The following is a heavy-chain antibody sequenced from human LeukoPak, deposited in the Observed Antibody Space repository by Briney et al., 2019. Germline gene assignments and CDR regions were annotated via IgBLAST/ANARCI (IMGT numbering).Heavy chain of an antibody. CDR1: GGSISSGDYY. CDR3: ARALNEYNYAFES. V-gene: IGHV4-30-4*01. Sequence: PSETLSLTCTVSGGSISSGDYYWSWIRQPPGKGLEWIGYFSYTGSTYYNPSLKSRVSISVDTSKNQFSLKLTSVTAADTAVYYCARALNEYNYAFESWGQGTLVTASS. J-gene: IGHJ4*02. CDR2: FSYTGST. D-gene: IGHD5-18*01.